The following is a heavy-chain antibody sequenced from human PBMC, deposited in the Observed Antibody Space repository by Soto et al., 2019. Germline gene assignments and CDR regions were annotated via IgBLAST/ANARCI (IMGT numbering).Heavy chain of an antibody. CDR1: GGTFTSYA. CDR3: ARGPVGASDY. CDR2: INADNGNT. J-gene: IGHJ4*02. Sequence: ASVKVSCKASGGTFTSYAMHWVRQAPGQGLEWMGWINADNGNTKYSQKFQGRVTMTRDTSASTAYMELRSLRSDDTAVYYCARGPVGASDYWGQGTLVTVSS. D-gene: IGHD1-26*01. V-gene: IGHV1-3*01.